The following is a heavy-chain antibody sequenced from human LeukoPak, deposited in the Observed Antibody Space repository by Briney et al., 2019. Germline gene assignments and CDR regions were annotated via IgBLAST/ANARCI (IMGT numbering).Heavy chain of an antibody. CDR1: GDSISSSYHY. Sequence: KSSETLSLTCTVSGDSISSSYHYWGWIRQPPGKGLEWLGNIYYSGSTYYNPSLKSRVTISVDTSKSQFSLNLSSVTAADTAVYYCARQDVHRVYGLDVWGQGTMVTVSS. CDR3: ARQDVHRVYGLDV. D-gene: IGHD5-24*01. CDR2: IYYSGST. V-gene: IGHV4-39*01. J-gene: IGHJ3*01.